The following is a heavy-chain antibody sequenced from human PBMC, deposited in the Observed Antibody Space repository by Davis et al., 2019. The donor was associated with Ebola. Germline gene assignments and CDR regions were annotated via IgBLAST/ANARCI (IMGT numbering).Heavy chain of an antibody. CDR2: INSDGSST. Sequence: HTGGSLRLSCAASRFTLSSYWMHWVRQTPGKGLVWVSRINSDGSSTSYADSVKGRFTISRDNAKNTLYLQMNSLRAEDTAVYYCAKGLVVHSNYYGLDVWGQGTTVTVSS. D-gene: IGHD2-15*01. V-gene: IGHV3-74*01. J-gene: IGHJ6*02. CDR3: AKGLVVHSNYYGLDV. CDR1: RFTLSSYW.